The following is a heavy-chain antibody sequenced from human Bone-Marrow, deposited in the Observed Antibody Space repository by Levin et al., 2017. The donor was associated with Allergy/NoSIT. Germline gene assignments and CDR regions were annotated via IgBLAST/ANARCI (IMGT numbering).Heavy chain of an antibody. D-gene: IGHD3-22*01. CDR3: ARDSGRDDSGGYYPPPHWFDP. CDR1: GGSISNSD. Sequence: SQTLSLTCGVSGGSISNSDWTWIRQSPGKGLQWIGFIYKTGSTEYNPSLKGRVTMSLDTSKNKFSLKLTSVTAAHTALYYCARDSGRDDSGGYYPPPHWFDPWGPGTVVTVSS. CDR2: IYKTGST. V-gene: IGHV4-59*01. J-gene: IGHJ5*02.